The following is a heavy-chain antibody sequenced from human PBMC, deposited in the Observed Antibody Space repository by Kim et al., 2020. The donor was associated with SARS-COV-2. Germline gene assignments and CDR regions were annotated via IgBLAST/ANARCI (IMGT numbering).Heavy chain of an antibody. V-gene: IGHV4-34*01. J-gene: IGHJ3*02. CDR1: GGSFSGYY. CDR2: INHSGST. CDR3: ARGVFRHRRRPLRNDAFDI. Sequence: SETLSLTCAVYGGSFSGYYWSWIRQPPGKGLEWIGEINHSGSTNYNPSLKSRVTISVDTSKNQFSLKLSSVTAADTAVYYCARGVFRHRRRPLRNDAFDIWGQGTMVTVSS. D-gene: IGHD1-1*01.